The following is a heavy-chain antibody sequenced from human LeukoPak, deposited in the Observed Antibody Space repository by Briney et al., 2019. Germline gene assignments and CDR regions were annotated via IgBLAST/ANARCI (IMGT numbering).Heavy chain of an antibody. V-gene: IGHV3-21*01. J-gene: IGHJ4*02. D-gene: IGHD4-23*01. Sequence: GGSLRLSCAASGFTFSSYSMNWVRQAPGKGLEWVSSISSSSSYIYYADSVKGRFTISRDNANNSLYLQMNSLRAEDTAVYYCAPLGGYGGNSGGNSGYWGQGTLVTVSS. CDR2: ISSSSSYI. CDR3: APLGGYGGNSGGNSGY. CDR1: GFTFSSYS.